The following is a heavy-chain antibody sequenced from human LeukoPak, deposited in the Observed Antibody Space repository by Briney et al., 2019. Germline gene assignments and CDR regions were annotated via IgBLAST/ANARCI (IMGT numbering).Heavy chain of an antibody. V-gene: IGHV3-23*01. CDR1: GVIFSNYA. D-gene: IGHD6-19*01. CDR2: ISVRVVGT. J-gene: IGHJ4*02. Sequence: PGGSLRLSCAVSGVIFSNYAMAWVRQAPGKGLEWVSTISVRVVGTYYADSVKGRYTISRDNSKNTVFLQMNSLRAEDTAVYYCAKFPGDSSGLYSYFDYWGQGTLVTVSS. CDR3: AKFPGDSSGLYSYFDY.